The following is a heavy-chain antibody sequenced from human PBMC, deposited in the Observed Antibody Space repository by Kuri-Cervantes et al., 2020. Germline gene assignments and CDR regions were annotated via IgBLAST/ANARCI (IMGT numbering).Heavy chain of an antibody. D-gene: IGHD2-15*01. J-gene: IGHJ5*02. V-gene: IGHV1-46*01. CDR1: GDTFTSYY. Sequence: ASVKVSCKASGDTFTSYYMHWVRQAPGQGLEGRGIINPSGGSTSYAQKFQGRGTMTRDTTTSTVYKQQSSLRTEDTAVYYCARVGCSGGSCKFNWFDPWGQGTTVTVSS. CDR3: ARVGCSGGSCKFNWFDP. CDR2: INPSGGST.